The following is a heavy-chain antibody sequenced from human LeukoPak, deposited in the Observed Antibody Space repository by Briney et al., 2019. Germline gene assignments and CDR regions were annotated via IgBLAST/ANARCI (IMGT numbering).Heavy chain of an antibody. CDR1: GFTFSSYA. V-gene: IGHV3-23*01. D-gene: IGHD6-19*01. CDR2: ISGSGGST. J-gene: IGHJ4*02. CDR3: AKASGIAVAGNEIDY. Sequence: GGSLRLSCAASGFTFSSYAMSWVRQAPGKGLEWVSAISGSGGSTYYADSVKGRFTISRDNSKNTLYPQMNSLRAEDTAVYYCAKASGIAVAGNEIDYWGQGTLVTVSS.